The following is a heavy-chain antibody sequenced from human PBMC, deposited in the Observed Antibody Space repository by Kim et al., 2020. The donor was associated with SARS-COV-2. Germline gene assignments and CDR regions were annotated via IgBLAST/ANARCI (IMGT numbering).Heavy chain of an antibody. D-gene: IGHD3-9*01. V-gene: IGHV1-8*01. Sequence: ASVKVSCKASGYTFATYDINWVRQATGQGLEWMGWINPNNGNTGYAQKFQGRVTMTRNTSINTAYMELSSLKSEDTAVYYCARADYNILTGYSDFYYYMD. J-gene: IGHJ6*03. CDR1: GYTFATYD. CDR3: ARADYNILTGYSDFYYYMD. CDR2: INPNNGNT.